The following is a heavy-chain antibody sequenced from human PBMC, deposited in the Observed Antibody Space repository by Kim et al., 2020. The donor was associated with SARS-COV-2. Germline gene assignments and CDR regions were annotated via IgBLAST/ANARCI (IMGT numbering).Heavy chain of an antibody. V-gene: IGHV3-23*01. CDR1: GFTFNTFA. Sequence: GGSLILSCAASGFTFNTFAMSWVRQTPGKGLEWVSAINGGGDVTYFADTVKGRFIISRDNSRNTLFLQINTLRAEDTALYFCARVVSGPNVGEDAFAIWG. CDR3: ARVVSGPNVGEDAFAI. CDR2: INGGGDVT. D-gene: IGHD3-10*01. J-gene: IGHJ3*02.